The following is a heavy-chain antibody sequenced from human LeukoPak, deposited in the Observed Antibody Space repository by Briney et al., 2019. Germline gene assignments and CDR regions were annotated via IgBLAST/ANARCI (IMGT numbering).Heavy chain of an antibody. J-gene: IGHJ4*02. V-gene: IGHV4-61*01. D-gene: IGHD1-26*01. CDR2: IYYSGST. CDR1: GGSISSSSYY. Sequence: PSETLSLTCTVSGGSISSSSYYWSWIRQPPGKGLEWIGYIYYSGSTNYNPSLKSRVTISVDTSKNQFSLKLSSVTAADTAVYYCARGIGGSYSYFDYWGQGTLVTVSS. CDR3: ARGIGGSYSYFDY.